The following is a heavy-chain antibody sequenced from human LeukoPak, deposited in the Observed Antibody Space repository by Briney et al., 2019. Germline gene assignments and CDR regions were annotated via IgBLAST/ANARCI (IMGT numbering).Heavy chain of an antibody. V-gene: IGHV4-59*08. D-gene: IGHD6-6*01. CDR3: ARHLIREDYSSSSIGFDP. J-gene: IGHJ5*02. CDR1: GGSISSYY. CDR2: IYYSGNT. Sequence: ETLSLTCPVSGGSISSYYWSWIRQPPGKGLEWIGYIYYSGNTNYNPSLKRRVAISVDTSKNQFSLKLSSVTAADTAVYYCARHLIREDYSSSSIGFDPWGQGNPVTVSS.